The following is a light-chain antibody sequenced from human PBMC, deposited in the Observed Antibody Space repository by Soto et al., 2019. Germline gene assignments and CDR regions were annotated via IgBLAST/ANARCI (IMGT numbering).Light chain of an antibody. J-gene: IGLJ2*01. Sequence: QSALTQPASVSGSPGQSVTISCTGTNSDIGGYNYVSWYQQHPGKAPKLMIFEVSNRPSGVSNRFSGSKSGSTASLTISGLQAEDEADYYCNSYTNTTTRVIFGGGTKLTVL. CDR2: EVS. V-gene: IGLV2-14*01. CDR3: NSYTNTTTRVI. CDR1: NSDIGGYNY.